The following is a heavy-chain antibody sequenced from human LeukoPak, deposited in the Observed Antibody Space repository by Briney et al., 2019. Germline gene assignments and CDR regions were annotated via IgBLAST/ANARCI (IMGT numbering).Heavy chain of an antibody. CDR3: ARGYERDPFDT. D-gene: IGHD1-1*01. J-gene: IGHJ3*02. CDR2: IFDSGPT. CDR1: GFTVSNNY. Sequence: PGGSLRLSCAASGFTVSNNYMSWVRQAPGKGLEWVSVIFDSGPTYYADSVRGRFTISRDNSKNTLYLQMNNLRAEDTGVYYCARGYERDPFDTWGQGTMVTVSS. V-gene: IGHV3-66*01.